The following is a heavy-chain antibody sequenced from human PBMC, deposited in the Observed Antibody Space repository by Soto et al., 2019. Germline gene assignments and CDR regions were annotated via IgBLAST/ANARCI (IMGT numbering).Heavy chain of an antibody. CDR1: GFTFSSYS. J-gene: IGHJ6*02. CDR2: IGSSSSYI. Sequence: LRLSCAASGFTFSSYSMNWVRQAPGKGLEWVSSIGSSSSYIYYADSVKGRFTISRDNAKNSLYLQMNSLRAEDTAVYYCARVEVVLRFLECSTLYGMDVWGQGTTVTVSS. V-gene: IGHV3-21*01. CDR3: ARVEVVLRFLECSTLYGMDV. D-gene: IGHD3-3*01.